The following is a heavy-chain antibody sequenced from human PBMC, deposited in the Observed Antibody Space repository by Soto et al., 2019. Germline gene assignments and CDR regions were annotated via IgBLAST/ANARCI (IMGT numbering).Heavy chain of an antibody. CDR3: ARAIAGAAEA. D-gene: IGHD6-19*01. Sequence: EVQLVESGGGLVKPGGSLRLSCAASGFTFSSYSMNWVRQAPGKGLEWVSSISSSSSYIYYADSVKGRFTISRDNGKNSLYLQMNSLRAEDTAVYYCARAIAGAAEAWGQGTLVTVSS. V-gene: IGHV3-21*01. J-gene: IGHJ5*02. CDR1: GFTFSSYS. CDR2: ISSSSSYI.